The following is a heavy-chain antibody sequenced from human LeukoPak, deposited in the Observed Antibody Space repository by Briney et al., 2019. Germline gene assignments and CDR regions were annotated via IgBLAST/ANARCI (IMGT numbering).Heavy chain of an antibody. Sequence: GGSLRLSCAASRFTFSTHGMHWVRQAPGMGLEWVAVISYHGSNKHYADSVKGRFTISRDNSKNSLYLQMHSLRPEDTAVYYCARAYSGSFYEAFDFWGQGTMVTVSS. CDR3: ARAYSGSFYEAFDF. D-gene: IGHD1-26*01. J-gene: IGHJ3*01. CDR1: RFTFSTHG. V-gene: IGHV3-30-3*01. CDR2: ISYHGSNK.